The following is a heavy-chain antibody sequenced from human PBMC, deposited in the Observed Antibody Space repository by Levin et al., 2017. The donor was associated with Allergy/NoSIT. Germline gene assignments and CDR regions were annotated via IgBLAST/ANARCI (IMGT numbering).Heavy chain of an antibody. V-gene: IGHV1-69*02. CDR3: ARSLGLITADFDH. D-gene: IGHD3-16*01. CDR2: IIPSLGIP. J-gene: IGHJ4*02. CDR1: ADTFGRFT. Sequence: SVKVSCEASADTFGRFTISWLRQAPGQGLEWMGRIIPSLGIPSYAQKFQGRVTMTADKSTTTAYMELSDLTSEDTAVYFCARSLGLITADFDHWGLGTLVTVSS.